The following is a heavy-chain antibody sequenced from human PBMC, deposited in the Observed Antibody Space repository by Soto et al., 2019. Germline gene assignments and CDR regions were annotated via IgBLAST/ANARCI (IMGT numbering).Heavy chain of an antibody. J-gene: IGHJ5*02. CDR2: IYPGDSDT. Sequence: PGESLKISFKGSGYSFTSYWIGWVSQMPGKGLEWMGIIYPGDSDTRYSPSFQGQVTISADKAISTAYLQWSSLKASDTAMYYCARRIDSSSLNWFDPWGQGTLVTVSS. D-gene: IGHD6-6*01. CDR1: GYSFTSYW. CDR3: ARRIDSSSLNWFDP. V-gene: IGHV5-51*01.